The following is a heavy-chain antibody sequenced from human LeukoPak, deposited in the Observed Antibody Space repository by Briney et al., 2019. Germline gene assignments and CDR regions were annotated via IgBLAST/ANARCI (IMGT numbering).Heavy chain of an antibody. CDR2: ISYDGSNK. V-gene: IGHV3-33*05. CDR1: GFTFSNYG. J-gene: IGHJ3*02. D-gene: IGHD1-1*01. CDR3: AKGGSAGNDAFDI. Sequence: GGSLRLSCAASGFTFSNYGMHWVRQAPGKGLEWVAVISYDGSNKYYADSVKGRFTISRDNYKNTLYLQMNSLRAEDTAVYYCAKGGSAGNDAFDIWGQGTMVTVSS.